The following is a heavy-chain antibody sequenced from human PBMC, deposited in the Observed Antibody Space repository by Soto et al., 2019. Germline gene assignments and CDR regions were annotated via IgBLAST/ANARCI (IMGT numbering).Heavy chain of an antibody. CDR2: IDPSDSYT. Sequence: GESLKTSCKGSGYSFTSYWTSWVRQMPGKGLEWMGRIDPSDSYTNYSPSFQGHVTISADKSISTAYLQWSSLKASDTAMYYCASHGDARDIVATINYYYYGMDVWGQGTTVTVSS. J-gene: IGHJ6*02. CDR1: GYSFTSYW. CDR3: ASHGDARDIVATINYYYYGMDV. V-gene: IGHV5-10-1*01. D-gene: IGHD5-12*01.